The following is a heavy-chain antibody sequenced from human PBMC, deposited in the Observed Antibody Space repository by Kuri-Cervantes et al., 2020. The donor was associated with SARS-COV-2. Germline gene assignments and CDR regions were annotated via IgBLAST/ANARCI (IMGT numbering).Heavy chain of an antibody. D-gene: IGHD5-18*01. CDR3: ARHEGWFPLWLPFDY. Sequence: SETLSLTCTVSGGSVSSGSYYWSWIRQPPGKGLEWIGYIYYSGSTYYNPSLKSRVTISVDTSKNQFSLKLSSVTAADTAVYYCARHEGWFPLWLPFDYWGQGTLVTVSS. CDR1: GGSVSSGSYY. J-gene: IGHJ4*02. CDR2: IYYSGST. V-gene: IGHV4-39*01.